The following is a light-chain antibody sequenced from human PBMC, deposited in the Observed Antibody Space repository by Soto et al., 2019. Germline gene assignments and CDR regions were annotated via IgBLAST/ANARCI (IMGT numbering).Light chain of an antibody. CDR3: QQRSNWPPKIT. Sequence: EIVMTQSPATLSVSQGERATLSCRASQSVSIYLAWYQQKPGQAPRLLIYDASNRATGIPARFSGSGSGTDFTLTISSLEPEDFAVYYCQQRSNWPPKITFGQGTRLEIK. CDR2: DAS. V-gene: IGKV3-11*01. J-gene: IGKJ5*01. CDR1: QSVSIY.